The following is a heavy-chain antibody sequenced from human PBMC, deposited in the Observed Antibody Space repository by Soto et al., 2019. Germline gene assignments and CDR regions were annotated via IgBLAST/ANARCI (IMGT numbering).Heavy chain of an antibody. CDR1: GGSFSGYY. CDR2: INHSGST. V-gene: IGHV4-34*01. J-gene: IGHJ4*02. D-gene: IGHD1-26*01. Sequence: PSETLSLTCAVYGGSFSGYYWSWIRQPPGKGLEWIGEINHSGSTNYNPSLKSRVTISVDTSKNQFSLKLSSVTAADTAVYYCARGREAYYSGSYSFDYWGQGTLVTVS. CDR3: ARGREAYYSGSYSFDY.